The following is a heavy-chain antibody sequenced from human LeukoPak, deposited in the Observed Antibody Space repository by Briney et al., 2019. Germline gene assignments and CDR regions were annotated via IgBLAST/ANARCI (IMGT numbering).Heavy chain of an antibody. D-gene: IGHD3-10*01. J-gene: IGHJ4*02. CDR2: ISYTGNT. CDR1: GGSISSGGYS. V-gene: IGHV4-39*07. CDR3: AREGITNILDY. Sequence: SETLSLTCTVTGGSISSGGYSWGWIRQPPGKRLVWIGSISYTGNTYYNPSLESRVSISVGTSTNQFSLKLSSVTAADTAVYYCAREGITNILDYWGQGTLVTVSS.